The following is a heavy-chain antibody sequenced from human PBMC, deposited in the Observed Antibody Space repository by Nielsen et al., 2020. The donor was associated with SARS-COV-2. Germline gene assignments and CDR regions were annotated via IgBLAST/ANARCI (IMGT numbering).Heavy chain of an antibody. D-gene: IGHD1-26*01. CDR2: INPSDGST. J-gene: IGHJ4*02. CDR1: GYTFSHYV. V-gene: IGHV1-46*01. Sequence: ASVKVSCKASGYTFSHYVINWVRQAPGQGLEWMGIINPSDGSTRYAQKFQGRVTMTRDTSTSTVYMEVSSLRSEDTALFYCARGTDTRVVGSTFGYFDFWGQGTLVTVSS. CDR3: ARGTDTRVVGSTFGYFDF.